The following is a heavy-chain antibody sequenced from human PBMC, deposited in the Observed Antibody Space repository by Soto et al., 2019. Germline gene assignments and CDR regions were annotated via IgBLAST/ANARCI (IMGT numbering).Heavy chain of an antibody. CDR3: ARFPYDSSGYAGRDAFDI. D-gene: IGHD3-22*01. J-gene: IGHJ3*02. V-gene: IGHV4-30-4*01. CDR1: GGSISSGDYY. CDR2: IYYSGST. Sequence: SETLSLTCAVSGGSISSGDYYWSWIRQPPGKGLEWIGYIYYSGSTYYNPSLKSRVTISVDTSKNQFSLKLSSVTAADTAVYYCARFPYDSSGYAGRDAFDIWGQGTMVTVSS.